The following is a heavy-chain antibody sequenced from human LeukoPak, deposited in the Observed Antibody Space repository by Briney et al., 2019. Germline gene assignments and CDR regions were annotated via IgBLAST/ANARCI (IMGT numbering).Heavy chain of an antibody. J-gene: IGHJ4*02. CDR3: ARAVQVTTGGLFDY. CDR2: IIPIFDTP. V-gene: IGHV1-69*06. D-gene: IGHD4-17*01. CDR1: GGTFSNYA. Sequence: ASVKVSCKASGGTFSNYAISWVRQAPGQGLEWMGGIIPIFDTPNFAQKFQGRVTVTADKSTSTAYMELSRLRSEDTAVYYCARAVQVTTGGLFDYWGQGTLVTVSS.